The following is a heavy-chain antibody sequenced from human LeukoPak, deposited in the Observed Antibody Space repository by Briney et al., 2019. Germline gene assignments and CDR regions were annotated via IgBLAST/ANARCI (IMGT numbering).Heavy chain of an antibody. J-gene: IGHJ4*02. Sequence: ASVKVSCKASGYTFTSYAMHWVRQAPGQRLEWMGWSNAGNGNTKYSQEFQGRVTITRDTSASTAYMELSSLRSEDMAVYYCARLGIYGGNSGGPFDYWGQGTLVTVSS. D-gene: IGHD4-23*01. CDR2: SNAGNGNT. CDR1: GYTFTSYA. CDR3: ARLGIYGGNSGGPFDY. V-gene: IGHV1-3*02.